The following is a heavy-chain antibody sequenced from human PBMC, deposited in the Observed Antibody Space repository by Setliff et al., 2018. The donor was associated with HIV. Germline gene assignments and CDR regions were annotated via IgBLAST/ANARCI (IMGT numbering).Heavy chain of an antibody. J-gene: IGHJ3*02. V-gene: IGHV4-34*01. CDR2: ITHSGST. CDR3: ARDQTGVAAAAFGGGSAWSDEGFDI. CDR1: GGSFTDFY. Sequence: PSETLSLTCAVYGGSFTDFYWTFIRQSPGKGLEWIGEITHSGSTTYDPSLKSRVTISVDTSKSQFSLKLNSVTAADTAVYYCARDQTGVAAAAFGGGSAWSDEGFDIWGQGTMVTVSS. D-gene: IGHD6-13*01.